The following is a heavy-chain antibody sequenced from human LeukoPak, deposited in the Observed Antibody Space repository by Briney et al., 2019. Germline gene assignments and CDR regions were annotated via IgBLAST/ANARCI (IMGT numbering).Heavy chain of an antibody. CDR2: ISSSSSYI. CDR1: GFTFSSYS. V-gene: IGHV3-21*01. CDR3: ARDSEVVGATTYDY. J-gene: IGHJ4*02. Sequence: GGSLRLSCAASGFTFSSYSMNWVRQAPGKGLEWVSSISSSSSYIYYADSVKGRFTISRDNAKNSLYLQMNSLRAEDTAVYYCARDSEVVGATTYDYWGQGTLVTVPS. D-gene: IGHD1-26*01.